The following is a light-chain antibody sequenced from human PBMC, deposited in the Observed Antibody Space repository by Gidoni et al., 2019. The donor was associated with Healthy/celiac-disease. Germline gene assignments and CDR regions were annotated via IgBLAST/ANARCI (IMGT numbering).Light chain of an antibody. Sequence: DIVMTQSPLSLPVTPGEPASISCRSSQSLLHSNGYTYLDCYLQKPGQSPQLLIYLGSNRASGVPDRFSGSGSGTDFTLKISRVEAEDVGVYYCMQALQTPWTFGQGTKVEIK. CDR2: LGS. CDR1: QSLLHSNGYTY. V-gene: IGKV2-28*01. J-gene: IGKJ1*01. CDR3: MQALQTPWT.